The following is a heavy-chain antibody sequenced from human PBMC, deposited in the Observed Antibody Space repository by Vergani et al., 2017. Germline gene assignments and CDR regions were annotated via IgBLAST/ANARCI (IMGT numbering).Heavy chain of an antibody. CDR3: ARSSGYYSYYFVF. J-gene: IGHJ4*02. V-gene: IGHV1-69*13. CDR1: AGTFSSNS. D-gene: IGHD3-22*01. Sequence: QGQLAQSGAEVKKPGSSVKVSCKASAGTFSSNSISWVRQAPGQGLEWMGRIIPIFGTTSYAQKFQGRVTILADESTSTAYMELSSLRSEDTAVYYCARSSGYYSYYFVFWGQGTLVTVSS. CDR2: IIPIFGTT.